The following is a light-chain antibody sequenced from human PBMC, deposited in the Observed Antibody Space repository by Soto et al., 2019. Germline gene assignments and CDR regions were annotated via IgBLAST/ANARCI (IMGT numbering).Light chain of an antibody. CDR3: QQYENLPS. V-gene: IGKV1-33*01. CDR2: EAS. J-gene: IGKJ2*01. Sequence: DIQMTQSPSSLSAPVGDRVTITCQASQDIRDYLNWYQQKPGKAPNLLIYEASNLETGVPSRFSGSGSGTEFTFTISSLQPEDIATYYCQQYENLPSFGQGTKLEIK. CDR1: QDIRDY.